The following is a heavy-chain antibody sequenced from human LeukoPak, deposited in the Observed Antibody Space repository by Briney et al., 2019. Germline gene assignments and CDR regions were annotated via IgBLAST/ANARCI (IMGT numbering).Heavy chain of an antibody. CDR2: INHSGST. Sequence: SETLSLTCAVYGGSFSGYYWSWIRQPPGKGLEWIGEINHSGSTNYNPSLKSRVTISVDTSKNQFSLKLSPVTAADTAVYYCARGRGYSYGYPDYWGQGTLVTVSS. CDR1: GGSFSGYY. CDR3: ARGRGYSYGYPDY. V-gene: IGHV4-34*01. D-gene: IGHD5-18*01. J-gene: IGHJ4*02.